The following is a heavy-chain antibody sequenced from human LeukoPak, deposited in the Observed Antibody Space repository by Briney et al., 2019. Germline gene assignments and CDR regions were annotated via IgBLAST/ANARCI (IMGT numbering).Heavy chain of an antibody. V-gene: IGHV3-23*01. CDR1: GFTFSSYA. CDR3: AKDLGSSWYYFDY. Sequence: GGSLRLSCAASGFTFSSYAMSWVRQAPGKGLEWVSAISGSGGSTYYADSVKGRFTISRDNSKNTLYLQMNSLRAEDAAVYYCAKDLGSSWYYFDYWGQGTLVTVSS. D-gene: IGHD6-13*01. J-gene: IGHJ4*02. CDR2: ISGSGGST.